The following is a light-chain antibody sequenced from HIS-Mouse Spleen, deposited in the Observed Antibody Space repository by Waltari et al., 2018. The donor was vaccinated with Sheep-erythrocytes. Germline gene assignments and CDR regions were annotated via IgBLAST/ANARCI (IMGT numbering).Light chain of an antibody. CDR2: LGS. J-gene: IGKJ1*01. Sequence: DIVMTQSPLSLPVTPGEPASISCRSSQSLLHSTGYNYLDWYLQKPGQSPQLLIYLGSTRASGVPDRFSGRGSGTDFTLKISRVEAEDVGVYYCMQALQTPWTFGQGTKVEIK. CDR3: MQALQTPWT. CDR1: QSLLHSTGYNY. V-gene: IGKV2-28*01.